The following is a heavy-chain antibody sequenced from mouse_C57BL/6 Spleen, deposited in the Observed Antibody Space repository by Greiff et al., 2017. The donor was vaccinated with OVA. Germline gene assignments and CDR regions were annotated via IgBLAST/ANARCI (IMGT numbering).Heavy chain of an antibody. Sequence: DVKLQESGPGLVKPSQSLSLTCSVTGYSITSGYYWNWIRQFPGNKLEWMGYISYDGSNNYNPSLKNRISITRDTSKNQFFLKLNSVTTEDTATYYCAREKGYGNYTYYFDYWGQGTTLTVSS. CDR3: AREKGYGNYTYYFDY. D-gene: IGHD2-10*02. CDR1: GYSITSGYY. J-gene: IGHJ2*01. V-gene: IGHV3-6*01. CDR2: ISYDGSN.